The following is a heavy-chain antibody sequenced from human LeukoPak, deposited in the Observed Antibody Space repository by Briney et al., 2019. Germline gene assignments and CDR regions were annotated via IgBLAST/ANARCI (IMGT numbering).Heavy chain of an antibody. CDR2: IYYSGST. CDR3: ARHEYSGSYYGLSWFDP. V-gene: IGHV4-39*01. Sequence: SETLSLTCTVSGGSISSSGYYWGWIRQPPGKGLEWIASIYYSGSTYYNPSLKGRVTISVDTSKNQLSLKLSSLTAADTAVYYCARHEYSGSYYGLSWFDPWGQGTLVTVSS. D-gene: IGHD1-26*01. CDR1: GGSISSSGYY. J-gene: IGHJ5*02.